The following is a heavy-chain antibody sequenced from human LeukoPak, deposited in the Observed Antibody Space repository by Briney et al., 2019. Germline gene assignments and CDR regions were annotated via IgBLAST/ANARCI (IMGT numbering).Heavy chain of an antibody. CDR2: IYSGGST. Sequence: PGGSLRLSCAASGFTVSSNYMSWVRQAPGKGLEWVSVIYSGGSTYYADSVKGRFTISRDNSKNTLYLQMSSLRAEDTAVYYCARETVAGLQYYFDYWGQGTLVTVSS. CDR3: ARETVAGLQYYFDY. V-gene: IGHV3-53*01. J-gene: IGHJ4*02. D-gene: IGHD6-19*01. CDR1: GFTVSSNY.